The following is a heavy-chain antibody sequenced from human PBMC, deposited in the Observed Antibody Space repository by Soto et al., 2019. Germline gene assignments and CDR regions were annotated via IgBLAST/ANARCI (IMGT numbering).Heavy chain of an antibody. Sequence: PGGSLRLSCAASGFTFSSYAMSWVRQAPGKGLEWVSTITGTGGSTYYADSVEGRFTISRDNSKNMLYLQMNSLRAEDTAVYYCAKKGIPAAARLSVGFDPWGQGTLVTFSS. CDR3: AKKGIPAAARLSVGFDP. V-gene: IGHV3-23*01. D-gene: IGHD6-13*01. J-gene: IGHJ5*02. CDR2: ITGTGGST. CDR1: GFTFSSYA.